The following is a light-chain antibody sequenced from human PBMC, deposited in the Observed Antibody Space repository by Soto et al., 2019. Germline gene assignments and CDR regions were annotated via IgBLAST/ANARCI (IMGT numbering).Light chain of an antibody. CDR2: DVN. Sequence: QSVLTQPPSVSGSSGQSITISCTGTSSDVGGYNFVSWYQQHPGKVPKLMIFDVNRRPSGVSDRFSGSKSGNTASLTISGLRAEDEGDYYCCSYTSSSTHVFGSGTKLTVL. V-gene: IGLV2-14*03. J-gene: IGLJ1*01. CDR1: SSDVGGYNF. CDR3: CSYTSSSTHV.